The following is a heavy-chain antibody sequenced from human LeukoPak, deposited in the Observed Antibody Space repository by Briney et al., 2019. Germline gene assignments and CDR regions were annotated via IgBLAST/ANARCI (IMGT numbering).Heavy chain of an antibody. Sequence: ASVTVSFKSSGYTFTDYYIHWVRQAPGQGLEWMGLIHPNSGDTYYVQKFRGRVTMTRDTSITTAYMELDRLTSDDTAVYYCARDYSGSYTHWAQGTLVTISS. D-gene: IGHD1-26*01. CDR1: GYTFTDYY. CDR3: ARDYSGSYTH. J-gene: IGHJ4*02. CDR2: IHPNSGDT. V-gene: IGHV1-2*06.